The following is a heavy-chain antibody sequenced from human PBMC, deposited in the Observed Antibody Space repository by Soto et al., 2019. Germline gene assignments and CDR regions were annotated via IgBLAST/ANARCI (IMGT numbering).Heavy chain of an antibody. J-gene: IGHJ4*02. CDR3: ARSIRRPYDSSGHYC. CDR1: GGSISSNNW. Sequence: PSETLSLTCAVSGGSISSNNWWSWVRQPPGKGLEWIGEIYHSGSTNYNPSLKSRLTISVDQSKNQFSLKLTSVTAADTAVYYCARSIRRPYDSSGHYCWGQGTLVTVSS. CDR2: IYHSGST. D-gene: IGHD3-22*01. V-gene: IGHV4-4*02.